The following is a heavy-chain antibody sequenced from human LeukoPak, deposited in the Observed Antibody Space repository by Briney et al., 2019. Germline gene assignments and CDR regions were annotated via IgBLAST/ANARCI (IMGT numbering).Heavy chain of an antibody. CDR3: SRGPIQLWVHNGVDV. D-gene: IGHD5-18*01. J-gene: IGHJ6*02. V-gene: IGHV3-49*04. Sequence: PGGSLRLSCTTSGFNFGDHAMTWVRQAPGKGLELVGFIRSKAYRGTTEYAASVKGRFTISRDDSKSVVYLQMNSLKSEDTAVYYCSRGPIQLWVHNGVDVWGQGTTVTVSS. CDR1: GFNFGDHA. CDR2: IRSKAYRGTT.